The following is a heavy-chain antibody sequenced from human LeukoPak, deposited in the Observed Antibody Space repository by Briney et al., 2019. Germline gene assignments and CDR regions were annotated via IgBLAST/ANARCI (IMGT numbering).Heavy chain of an antibody. J-gene: IGHJ6*02. V-gene: IGHV3-30-3*01. Sequence: GGSLRLSCAASGFTFSSYAMHWVRQAPGKGLEWVAVISYDGSNKYYADSVKGRFTISRDNSKNTLYLQMNSLRAEDTAVYYCAKAPMGYYYYGMGVWGQGTTVTVSS. D-gene: IGHD2-8*01. CDR2: ISYDGSNK. CDR3: AKAPMGYYYYGMGV. CDR1: GFTFSSYA.